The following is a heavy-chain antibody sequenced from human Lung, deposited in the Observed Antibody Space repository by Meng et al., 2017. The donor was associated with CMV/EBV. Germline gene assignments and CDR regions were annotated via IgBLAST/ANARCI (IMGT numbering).Heavy chain of an antibody. Sequence: SXTXSLXCSVSGWSISGYYWSWVRLPPGKGLEYIGYVHFTGRTNYNPSLKSRVTILVDVSKNQFSLKLTSVTAADTAVYYCAGPDKWGNTPHDIFDIWCQGTMVTVSS. CDR3: AGPDKWGNTPHDIFDI. V-gene: IGHV4-59*03. J-gene: IGHJ3*02. D-gene: IGHD3-22*01. CDR1: GWSISGYY. CDR2: VHFTGRT.